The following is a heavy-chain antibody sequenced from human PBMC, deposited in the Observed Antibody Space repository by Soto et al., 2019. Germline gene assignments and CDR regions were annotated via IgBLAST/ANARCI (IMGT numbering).Heavy chain of an antibody. CDR1: GFTFRAYD. CDR3: VRDILRIPYGSGRFDP. D-gene: IGHD3-10*01. CDR2: ISFDGTKI. Sequence: QPGGSLRLSCVASGFTFRAYDMYWVRQSPGRGLEWVAMISFDGTKIHYADSVKGRFAISRDNGKNRLDLQMNSLRAEDTALYRCVRDILRIPYGSGRFDPWGLGTLVTVSS. V-gene: IGHV3-33*05. J-gene: IGHJ5*02.